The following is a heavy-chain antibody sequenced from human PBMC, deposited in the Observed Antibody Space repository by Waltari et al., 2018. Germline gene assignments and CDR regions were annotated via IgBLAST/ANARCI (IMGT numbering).Heavy chain of an antibody. CDR3: ARGARYYDSSSYFDY. Sequence: EVQLVESGGGLVQPGGSLRLSCAASGFTFSSYDMHWVRQATGKGLEWVSAIGTSGDTYYPGSVKGRFTISRENAKNSLYLQMNSLRAEDTAVYYCARGARYYDSSSYFDYWGQGTLVTVSS. V-gene: IGHV3-13*01. CDR1: GFTFSSYD. D-gene: IGHD3-22*01. J-gene: IGHJ4*02. CDR2: IGTSGDT.